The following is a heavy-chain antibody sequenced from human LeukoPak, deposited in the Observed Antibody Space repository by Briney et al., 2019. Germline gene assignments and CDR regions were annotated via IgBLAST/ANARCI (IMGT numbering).Heavy chain of an antibody. CDR2: IYYSGST. J-gene: IGHJ4*02. CDR1: GVSISSSSYY. V-gene: IGHV4-39*07. Sequence: SETLSLTCTVSGVSISSSSYYWGWIRQPPGKGLEWIGRIYYSGSTYYNPSLKSRVTISVDTSKNQFSLKLSSVTAADTAVYYCAGEAYCGGDCYSGFDYWGQGTLVTVSS. CDR3: AGEAYCGGDCYSGFDY. D-gene: IGHD2-21*02.